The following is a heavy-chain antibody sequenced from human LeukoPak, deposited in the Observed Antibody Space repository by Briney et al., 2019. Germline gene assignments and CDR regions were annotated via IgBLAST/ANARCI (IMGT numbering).Heavy chain of an antibody. Sequence: SVKVSCKASGGTLRSYPISWVRQAPGQGLDWMGGIIHIFGSSHYAQKFQGSVKITADESTRKAYIELSGLRSVDKCVYYCGYYGSSYGMDVWGKGTTVTVSS. CDR2: IIHIFGSS. CDR3: GYYGSSYGMDV. J-gene: IGHJ6*04. CDR1: GGTLRSYP. V-gene: IGHV1-69*13. D-gene: IGHD3-10*01.